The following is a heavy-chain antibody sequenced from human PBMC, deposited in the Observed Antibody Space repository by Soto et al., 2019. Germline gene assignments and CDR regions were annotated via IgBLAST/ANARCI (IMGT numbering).Heavy chain of an antibody. V-gene: IGHV3-64*02. CDR3: ARARCSSGQCYYFDY. D-gene: IGHD2-15*01. CDR1: GFTFSSYN. CDR2: ISRSGDRT. Sequence: EVQLVESGEGLVQPGGSLRLSCAASGFTFSSYNIHGIRKAPGKGLEFVSAISRSGDRTYYADSVKGRFTITRDNSKNTVWLQMGSLRAEDMAVYYCARARCSSGQCYYFDYWGRGALVSVSS. J-gene: IGHJ4*02.